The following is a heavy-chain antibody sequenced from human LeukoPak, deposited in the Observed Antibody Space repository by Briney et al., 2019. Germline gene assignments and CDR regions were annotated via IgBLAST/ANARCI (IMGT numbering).Heavy chain of an antibody. CDR2: FSASNGNT. CDR1: AYTFTSYA. J-gene: IGHJ5*02. CDR3: ARDLAGVVGVTAWFDP. V-gene: IGHV1-18*01. Sequence: GAAVKASCKASAYTFTSYAIRWLRRAPGQGVEGLGGFSASNGNTNYAQKLHGRVTMTTDTSTNTVYMELRSLRFDDTAVYYCARDLAGVVGVTAWFDPWRQGPLVSVSS. D-gene: IGHD1-26*01.